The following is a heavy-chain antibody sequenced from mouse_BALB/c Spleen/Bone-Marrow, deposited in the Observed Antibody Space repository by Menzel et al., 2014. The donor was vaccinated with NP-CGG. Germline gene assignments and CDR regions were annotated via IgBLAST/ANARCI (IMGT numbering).Heavy chain of an antibody. Sequence: LVESGPELVKPGASVKMSCKASGYTFTSYFMHWVKQKPGQGLEWIGYINPYNDGTKYNEKFKGKATLTSDKSSSTAYMELSSLTSEDSAVCYCARLDQRYEGYWGQGTTLTVSS. CDR2: INPYNDGT. V-gene: IGHV1-14*01. J-gene: IGHJ2*01. CDR1: GYTFTSYF. D-gene: IGHD2-10*02. CDR3: ARLDQRYEGY.